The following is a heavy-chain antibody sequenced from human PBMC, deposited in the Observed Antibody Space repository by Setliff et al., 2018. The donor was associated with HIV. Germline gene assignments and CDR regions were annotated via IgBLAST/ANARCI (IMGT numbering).Heavy chain of an antibody. CDR2: ISHTGST. Sequence: SETLSLTCAIYGGSFTGYYWSWIRQPPGKGLEWIGQISHTGSTNYNPSLKSRVTISLDTSKNQYSLKLGSVTAADTAVSYCAIGLTTTRSIDYWGQGTLVTVSS. J-gene: IGHJ4*02. CDR3: AIGLTTTRSIDY. CDR1: GGSFTGYY. V-gene: IGHV4-34*01.